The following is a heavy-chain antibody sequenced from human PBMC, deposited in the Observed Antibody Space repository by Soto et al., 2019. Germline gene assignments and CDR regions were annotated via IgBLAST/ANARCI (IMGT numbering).Heavy chain of an antibody. Sequence: QVQLVQSGAEVKKPGASVKVSCKASGYTFTSYDINWVRQATGQGLEWMGWMNPNSGNTGYAQKFQGRVTMTRNTTISTAYMELSSLRSEDTAVYYCARGNIVVVPAAIWAYYYYGMDVWGQGTTVTVS. D-gene: IGHD2-2*01. CDR3: ARGNIVVVPAAIWAYYYYGMDV. CDR1: GYTFTSYD. V-gene: IGHV1-8*01. CDR2: MNPNSGNT. J-gene: IGHJ6*02.